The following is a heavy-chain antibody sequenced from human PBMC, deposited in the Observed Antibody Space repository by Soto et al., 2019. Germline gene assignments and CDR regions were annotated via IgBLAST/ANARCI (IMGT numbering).Heavy chain of an antibody. CDR3: VRGPGSGIHLSTFDG. J-gene: IGHJ3*01. Sequence: GGSLRLSCAASVFTCTGYEMHWVRQAPGKWLEWISYISPSGATIYYADSVKGRFTISRDNAKNSLYLQMHSLRVEDTAMYYFVRGPGSGIHLSTFDGGCEGPMDTVSS. CDR2: ISPSGATI. D-gene: IGHD3-10*01. CDR1: VFTCTGYE. V-gene: IGHV3-48*03.